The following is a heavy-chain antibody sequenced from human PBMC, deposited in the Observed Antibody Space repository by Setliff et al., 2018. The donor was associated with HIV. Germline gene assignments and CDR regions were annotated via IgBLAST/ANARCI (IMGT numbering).Heavy chain of an antibody. D-gene: IGHD2-21*02. CDR2: VHHSGST. V-gene: IGHV4-38-2*01. CDR1: GYSINSGYY. Sequence: SETLSLTCAVSGYSINSGYYWGWVRQPPGKGLEWIGYVHHSGSTKYNASLRSRVTMSVDTSKNLFSLTLRSVTAADTAVYYCASAGPYCGDDCPYNWLTPWGQGTLVTVSS. J-gene: IGHJ5*02. CDR3: ASAGPYCGDDCPYNWLTP.